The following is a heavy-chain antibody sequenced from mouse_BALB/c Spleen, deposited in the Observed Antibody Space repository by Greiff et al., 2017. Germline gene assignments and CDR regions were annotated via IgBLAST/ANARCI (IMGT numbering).Heavy chain of an antibody. Sequence: QVQLKESGPGLVAPSQSLSITCTVSGFSLTSYGVHWVRQPPGKGLEWLGVIWAGGSTNYNSALMSRLSISKDNSKSQVFLKMNSLQTDDTAMYYCAASGYGNYAWFAYWGQGTLVTVSA. D-gene: IGHD2-10*02. CDR1: GFSLTSYG. V-gene: IGHV2-9*02. CDR2: IWAGGST. CDR3: AASGYGNYAWFAY. J-gene: IGHJ3*01.